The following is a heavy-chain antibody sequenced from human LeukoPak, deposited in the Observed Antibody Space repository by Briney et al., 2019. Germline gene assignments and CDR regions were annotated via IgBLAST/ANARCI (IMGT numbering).Heavy chain of an antibody. CDR1: GFTVSSNY. CDR3: AIHLSTGYYYGYFDL. Sequence: GGSLRLSCAASGFTVSSNYVSWVRQAPGKGLEWVSVIYSGGSTYYADSVKGRFTISRDNSKNTLYLQMNSLRAEDAAVYYCAIHLSTGYYYGYFDLWGRGTLVTVSS. J-gene: IGHJ2*01. V-gene: IGHV3-53*01. D-gene: IGHD3-22*01. CDR2: IYSGGST.